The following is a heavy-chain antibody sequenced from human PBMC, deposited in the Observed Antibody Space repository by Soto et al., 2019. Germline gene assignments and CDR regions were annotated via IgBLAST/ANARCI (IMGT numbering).Heavy chain of an antibody. CDR1: GGTFSSYA. J-gene: IGHJ5*02. CDR2: IIPIFGTA. Sequence: SVKVSCKASGGTFSSYAISWVRQAPGQGLEWMGGIIPIFGTANYAQKFQGRVTITADESTSTAYMELSSLRSEDTAVYYCARDLGYCSGGTCYSDPWWFDPWGRG. CDR3: ARDLGYCSGGTCYSDPWWFDP. D-gene: IGHD2-15*01. V-gene: IGHV1-69*13.